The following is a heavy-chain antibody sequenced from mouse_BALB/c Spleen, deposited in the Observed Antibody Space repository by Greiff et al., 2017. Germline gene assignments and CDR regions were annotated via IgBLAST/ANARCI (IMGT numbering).Heavy chain of an antibody. CDR3: ARQLGLRAMDY. V-gene: IGHV3-6*02. J-gene: IGHJ4*01. D-gene: IGHD3-1*01. CDR2: ISYDGSN. Sequence: VQLQESGPGLVKPSQSLSLTCSVTGYSITSGYYWNWIRQFPGNKLEWMGYISYDGSNNYNPSLKNRISITRDTSKNQFFLKLNSVTTEDTATYYCARQLGLRAMDYWGQGTSVTVSS. CDR1: GYSITSGYY.